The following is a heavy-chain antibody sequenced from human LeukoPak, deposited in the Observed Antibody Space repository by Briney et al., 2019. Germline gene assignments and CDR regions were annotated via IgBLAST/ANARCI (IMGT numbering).Heavy chain of an antibody. J-gene: IGHJ5*02. CDR1: GYTLTAYY. CDR2: INPNSGGT. CDR3: ARGYCSGGTCYLVENWLDP. V-gene: IGHV1-2*06. Sequence: ASVKVSCKASGYTLTAYYIYWVRQALGQGLEWMGRINPNSGGTDYAQNFQGRVTMTRDTSISTAYMELSRLRSDDTAVYYCARGYCSGGTCYLVENWLDPWGQGTLVTVSS. D-gene: IGHD2-15*01.